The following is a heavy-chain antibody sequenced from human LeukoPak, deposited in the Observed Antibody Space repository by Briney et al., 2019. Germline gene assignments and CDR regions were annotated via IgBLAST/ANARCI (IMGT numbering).Heavy chain of an antibody. D-gene: IGHD3-10*01. CDR2: ITPMFGTS. CDR1: GVTFSTYA. V-gene: IGHV1-69*13. Sequence: SVKLSCKASGVTFSTYAITWVRQAPGQGLEWMGGITPMFGTSDYAQKLQGRVTSTVDESTTTAHMELSSLRSEDTAVYYCARGYSNWSQGTLVTVSS. J-gene: IGHJ4*02. CDR3: ARGYSN.